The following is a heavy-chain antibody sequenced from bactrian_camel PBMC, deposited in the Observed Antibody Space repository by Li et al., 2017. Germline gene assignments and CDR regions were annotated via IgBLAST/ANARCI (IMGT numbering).Heavy chain of an antibody. Sequence: VQLVESGGELVQPGGSLRLSCAASGYTYNWLCMAWFRQDPGKEREGVARIDKDGSTSYSDPVKGRFTVSRGSAKHTVYLQMNGLKPEDTAVYYCALAQWSATLSCSGQGTQVTVS. D-gene: IGHD4*01. CDR2: IDKDGST. J-gene: IGHJ4*01. V-gene: IGHV3S9*01. CDR1: GYTYNWLC.